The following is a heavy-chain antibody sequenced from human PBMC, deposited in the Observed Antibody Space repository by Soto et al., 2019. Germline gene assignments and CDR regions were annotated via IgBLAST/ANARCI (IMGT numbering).Heavy chain of an antibody. Sequence: PGESLKISCKASGYIFTTYWIGWVRQMPGKGLEWMGIIYPGDSDTRYGPSFQGHVTISADKSITTAYLQWSSLKASDTAMYYCARRHGDGYIDYWGQGTLVTVSS. CDR1: GYIFTTYW. CDR2: IYPGDSDT. J-gene: IGHJ4*02. V-gene: IGHV5-51*01. CDR3: ARRHGDGYIDY.